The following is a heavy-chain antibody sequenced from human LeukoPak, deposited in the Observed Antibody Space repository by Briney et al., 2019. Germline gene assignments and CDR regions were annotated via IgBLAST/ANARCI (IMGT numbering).Heavy chain of an antibody. CDR1: GGSFSGYY. J-gene: IGHJ4*02. CDR3: ARVGRGRARMRYGTFDY. Sequence: SETLSLTCAVYGGSFSGYYWSWIRQPPGKGLEWIGEINHSGSTNYNPSLKSRVTISVDTSKNQFSLKLSSVTAADTAVYYCARVGRGRARMRYGTFDYWGQGTLVTVSS. D-gene: IGHD6-13*01. CDR2: INHSGST. V-gene: IGHV4-34*01.